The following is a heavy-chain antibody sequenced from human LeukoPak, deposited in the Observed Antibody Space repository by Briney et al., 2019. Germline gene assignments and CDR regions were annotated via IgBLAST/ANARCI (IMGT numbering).Heavy chain of an antibody. D-gene: IGHD3/OR15-3a*01. CDR3: ARAYRMIFGVDY. CDR1: GYTFTSYG. Sequence: ASVTVSCKASGYTFTSYGISWVRQAPGQGLEWMGWISAYNGNTNYAQKLQGRVTMTTDTSTSTAYVELRSLRSDDTAVYYCARAYRMIFGVDYWGQGTLVTVSS. CDR2: ISAYNGNT. J-gene: IGHJ4*02. V-gene: IGHV1-18*01.